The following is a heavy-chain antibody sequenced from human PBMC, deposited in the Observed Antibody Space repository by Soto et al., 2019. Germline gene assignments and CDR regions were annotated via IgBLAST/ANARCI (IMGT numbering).Heavy chain of an antibody. CDR1: GYSFTNYY. CDR2: IDPSDSYT. V-gene: IGHV5-10-1*01. J-gene: IGHJ4*02. Sequence: GESLKISCKGSGYSFTNYYISWVRQMPGKGLEWMGRIDPSDSYTDYSPSVQGHVTLSVDRSISTAYLLGSSLKASDTAMYFCARHSSDSSGEDFDYWGQGTLVTVSS. CDR3: ARHSSDSSGEDFDY. D-gene: IGHD6-19*01.